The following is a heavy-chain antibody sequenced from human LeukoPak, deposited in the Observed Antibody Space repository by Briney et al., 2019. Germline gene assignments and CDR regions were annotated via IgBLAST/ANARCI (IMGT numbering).Heavy chain of an antibody. V-gene: IGHV4-59*01. Sequence: PSETLSLTCTVSGGSISAYYWSWIRQPPGKGLEWIGYIYYSGSTNYNPSLKSRVTISVDTSKNQFSLKLSSVTAADTAVYYCARGPLIIAVAGTLVYFDLWGRGTLVTVSS. CDR1: GGSISAYY. D-gene: IGHD6-19*01. CDR3: ARGPLIIAVAGTLVYFDL. CDR2: IYYSGST. J-gene: IGHJ2*01.